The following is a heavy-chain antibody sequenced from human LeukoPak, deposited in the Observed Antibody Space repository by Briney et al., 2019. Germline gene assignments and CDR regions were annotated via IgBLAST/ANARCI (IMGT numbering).Heavy chain of an antibody. V-gene: IGHV3-21*01. CDR2: ISSSSNYI. J-gene: IGHJ4*02. Sequence: GGSLRLSCAASGFTFSSYTMNWVRQAPGKGLEWVSSISSSSNYIYYADSVKGRFTTSRDNAKNSLFLQMNSPRAEDTAVYYCARGYSSTWALDYWGQGTLVTVSS. CDR1: GFTFSSYT. CDR3: ARGYSSTWALDY. D-gene: IGHD6-13*01.